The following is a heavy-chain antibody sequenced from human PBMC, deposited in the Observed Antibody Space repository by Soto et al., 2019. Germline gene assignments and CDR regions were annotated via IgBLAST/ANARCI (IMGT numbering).Heavy chain of an antibody. CDR1: GGSFNSYP. D-gene: IGHD3-3*01. CDR3: ATVSGEGYSPYCDY. Sequence: QVRLVQSGAEVKKPGSSVKVSCTASGGSFNSYPLTWVRQAPGQGLEWMGGIIAIFGTPKYAPKFQGRVTITADESTNTGYMQLSSLRSEDTAIYYWATVSGEGYSPYCDYWGPGTLVTVSS. J-gene: IGHJ4*02. V-gene: IGHV1-69*12. CDR2: IIAIFGTP.